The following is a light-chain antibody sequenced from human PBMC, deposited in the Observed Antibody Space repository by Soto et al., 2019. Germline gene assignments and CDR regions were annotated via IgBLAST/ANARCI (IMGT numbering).Light chain of an antibody. CDR3: QQSYKTPLT. CDR2: AAS. Sequence: DIQMTQSPSSLSASVGDRVTITCRASQSISNYLNWYQQKPGKAPKLLIYAASSLQSGVPSRFSGSGSGTEFTLTISILQPEDFASYYCQQSYKTPLTFGGGTKVEI. V-gene: IGKV1-39*01. J-gene: IGKJ4*01. CDR1: QSISNY.